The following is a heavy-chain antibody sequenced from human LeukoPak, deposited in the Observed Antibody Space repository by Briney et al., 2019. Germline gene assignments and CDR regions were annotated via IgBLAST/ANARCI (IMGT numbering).Heavy chain of an antibody. CDR1: GGSFSGYY. CDR3: AREAVIVPAALNWFDP. J-gene: IGHJ5*02. D-gene: IGHD2-2*01. V-gene: IGHV4-34*01. CDR2: INHSGST. Sequence: PSETLSLTCAVYGGSFSGYYWSWIRQPPGKGLEWIGEINHSGSTNYNPSLKSRVTISVDTSKNQFSLKLSSVTAADTAVYYCAREAVIVPAALNWFDPWGQGTLVTVSS.